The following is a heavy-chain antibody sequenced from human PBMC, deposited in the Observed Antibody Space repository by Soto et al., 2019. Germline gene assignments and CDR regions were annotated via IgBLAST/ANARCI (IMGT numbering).Heavy chain of an antibody. CDR3: AREMDTMVRGVLGPTHYYYYGMDV. D-gene: IGHD3-10*01. CDR2: INPSGGST. Sequence: ASVKVSCKASGYTFTSYYMHWVRQAPGQGLEWMGIINPSGGSTSYAQKFQGRVTMTRDTSTSTVYMELSSLRSEDTAVYYCAREMDTMVRGVLGPTHYYYYGMDVWGQGTTVTVYS. V-gene: IGHV1-46*01. J-gene: IGHJ6*02. CDR1: GYTFTSYY.